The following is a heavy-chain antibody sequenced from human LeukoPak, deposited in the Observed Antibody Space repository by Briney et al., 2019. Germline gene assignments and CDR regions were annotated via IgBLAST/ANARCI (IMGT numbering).Heavy chain of an antibody. Sequence: GSLRLSCAASGFTFSSYAMSWVRQAPGKGLEWIGYIYYSGSTNYNPSLKSRVTISVDTSKNQFSLKLSSVTAADTAVYYCARPMKPYYYYGMDVWGQGTTVTVSS. J-gene: IGHJ6*02. CDR1: GFTFSSYA. CDR2: IYYSGST. V-gene: IGHV4-59*08. CDR3: ARPMKPYYYYGMDV.